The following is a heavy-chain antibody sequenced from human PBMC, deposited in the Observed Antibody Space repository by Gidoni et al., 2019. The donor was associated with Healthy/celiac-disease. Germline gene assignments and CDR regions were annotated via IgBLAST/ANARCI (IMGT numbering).Heavy chain of an antibody. CDR3: AKSDEYSSSPPDY. V-gene: IGHV3-9*01. CDR2: ISWNSGSI. J-gene: IGHJ4*02. Sequence: EVQLVESGGGLVQPGRSLRLSCAASGFTFDDYAMHWVRQAPGKGLEWVSGISWNSGSIGYADSVKGRFTISRDNAKNSLYLQMNSLRAEDTALYYCAKSDEYSSSPPDYWGQGTLVTVSS. D-gene: IGHD6-6*01. CDR1: GFTFDDYA.